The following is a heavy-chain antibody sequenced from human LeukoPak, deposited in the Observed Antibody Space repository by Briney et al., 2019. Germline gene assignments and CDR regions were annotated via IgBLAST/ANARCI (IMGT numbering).Heavy chain of an antibody. D-gene: IGHD2-2*01. J-gene: IGHJ4*02. CDR2: IYYSGST. Sequence: SETLSLTCTVSGGSISSYYWSWIRQPPGKGLEWIGYIYYSGSTNYNPSLKSRVTISVDTSKNQFSLKLGSVTAADTAVHYCARVDIAVVPSTTFDCWGQGTLVTVSS. CDR1: GGSISSYY. V-gene: IGHV4-59*01. CDR3: ARVDIAVVPSTTFDC.